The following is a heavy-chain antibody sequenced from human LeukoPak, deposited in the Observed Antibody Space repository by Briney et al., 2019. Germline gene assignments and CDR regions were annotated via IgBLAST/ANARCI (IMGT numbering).Heavy chain of an antibody. V-gene: IGHV3-33*01. CDR2: IWYDGSKQ. J-gene: IGHJ6*02. CDR1: GFSFTTYG. D-gene: IGHD1-7*01. CDR3: ARGTSRHVPLWYYYGMDV. Sequence: GKSLRLSCAASGFSFTTYGFHWVRQAPGKGLEWVAVIWYDGSKQYYADSVKGRFTFSRDDSQNMLYLQMNSLRAEDTAIYYCARGTSRHVPLWYYYGMDVWGQGTTVTVSS.